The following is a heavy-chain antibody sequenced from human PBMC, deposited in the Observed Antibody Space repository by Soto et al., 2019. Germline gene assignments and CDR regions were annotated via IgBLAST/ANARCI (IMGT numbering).Heavy chain of an antibody. V-gene: IGHV1-18*01. CDR3: AMVDVYVTPSPQDV. CDR1: GYRFTSYG. CDR2: INAYNGNT. J-gene: IGHJ6*02. Sequence: ASVKVSCKASGYRFTSYGIGWVRQAPGQGQKWMGWINAYNGNTNYAQNLQGRVTLTTDTSTSTAYKELRSLRSNDTAVYYCAMVDVYVTPSPQDVWGQGTTVTVSS. D-gene: IGHD3-16*01.